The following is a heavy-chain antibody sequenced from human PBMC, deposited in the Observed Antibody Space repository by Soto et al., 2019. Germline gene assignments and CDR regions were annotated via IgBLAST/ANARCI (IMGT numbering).Heavy chain of an antibody. J-gene: IGHJ3*02. CDR3: ARLTSSRWAWAFDI. V-gene: IGHV4-39*01. CDR1: GGSISSSDCY. CDR2: VCYSGTT. D-gene: IGHD6-13*01. Sequence: QLQLQESGPGLVKPSETLSLTCTVSGGSISSSDCYWAWIRQTPGKGLGWIGSVCYSGTTYYNPSLKSRVTISVDTSKNQFSLKLSSVTAADTAMYYCARLTSSRWAWAFDIWGQGTMVTVSS.